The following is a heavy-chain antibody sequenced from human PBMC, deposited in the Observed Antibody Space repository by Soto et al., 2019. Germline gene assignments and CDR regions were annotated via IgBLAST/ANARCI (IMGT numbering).Heavy chain of an antibody. CDR3: ARGIDIGQNDDYYGMDV. J-gene: IGHJ6*02. Sequence: QVQLGQSGSEVKKPGASVKVSCTSSGYTFTSYYVHWVRQAPGQGLEWMGVVNPSSGRTTYAQKCRGRITMARDTSTSTVHVELSSLRSEDTAVYYCARGIDIGQNDDYYGMDVWGQGTTVTVSS. D-gene: IGHD2-21*01. V-gene: IGHV1-46*01. CDR1: GYTFTSYY. CDR2: VNPSSGRT.